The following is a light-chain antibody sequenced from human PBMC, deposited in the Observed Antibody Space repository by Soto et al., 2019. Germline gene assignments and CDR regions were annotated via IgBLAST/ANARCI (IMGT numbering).Light chain of an antibody. CDR1: HSISNF. J-gene: IGKJ2*01. V-gene: IGKV1-39*01. CDR3: QQNYITPYT. Sequence: DIQMTQSPSLSVSVGDKVTITCRASHSISNFLNWYQQKAGKAPKLLIYASFNLQSGVPSRFSGSGSGTDFTITISSLQPEDFATYYCQQNYITPYTFGQGTKLEIK. CDR2: ASF.